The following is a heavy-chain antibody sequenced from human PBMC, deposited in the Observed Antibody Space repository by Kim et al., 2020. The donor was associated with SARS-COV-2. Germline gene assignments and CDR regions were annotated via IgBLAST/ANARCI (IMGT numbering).Heavy chain of an antibody. D-gene: IGHD5-12*01. Sequence: YADSVKGRFTISRDKSKNTLYLQMNSRRAEDTALYYCARERGDGYNFVNYWGQGTLVTVSS. J-gene: IGHJ4*02. CDR3: ARERGDGYNFVNY. V-gene: IGHV3-33*01.